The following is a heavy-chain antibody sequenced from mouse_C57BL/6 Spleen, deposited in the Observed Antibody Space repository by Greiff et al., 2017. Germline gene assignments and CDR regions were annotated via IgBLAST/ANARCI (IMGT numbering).Heavy chain of an antibody. J-gene: IGHJ2*01. V-gene: IGHV5-9-1*02. CDR1: GFTFSSYA. CDR2: ISSGGDYI. Sequence: DVKLQESGEGLVQPGGSLKLSCAASGFTFSSYAMSWVRQTPEKRLEWVAYISSGGDYIYYADTVKGRFTISRDNARNTLYLQMSSLKSEDTAMYYCTRDGEYYYCSFDYWGQGTTLTVSS. CDR3: TRDGEYYYCSFDY. D-gene: IGHD1-1*01.